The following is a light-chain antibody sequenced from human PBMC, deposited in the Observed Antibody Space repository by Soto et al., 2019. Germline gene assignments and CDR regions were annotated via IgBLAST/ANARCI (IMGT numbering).Light chain of an antibody. CDR3: QTWGSDIGWV. Sequence: QLVLTQSSSASASLGASVKLTCTLSSDYRNHAIAWHQQQPDKGPRYLMKVNSDGRHTKGGGIPDRFSGSSSGSERYLIISSLQSEDEADYYCQTWGSDIGWVFGGGTQLTVL. J-gene: IGLJ3*02. CDR2: VNSDGRH. CDR1: SDYRNHA. V-gene: IGLV4-69*01.